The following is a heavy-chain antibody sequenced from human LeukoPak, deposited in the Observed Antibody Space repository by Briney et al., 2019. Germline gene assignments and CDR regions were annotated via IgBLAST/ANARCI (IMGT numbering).Heavy chain of an antibody. CDR2: IYYSGST. CDR1: GGSISSYY. J-gene: IGHJ6*02. D-gene: IGHD2-21*02. Sequence: SETLSLTCTVSGGSISSYYWSWIRQPPGKGLEWIGYIYYSGSTNYNPSLKSRVTISVDTSKNQFSLKLSSVTAADTAVYYCARDRLEYCGGDCYPSYYYYYGMDVWGQGTTVTVSS. V-gene: IGHV4-59*01. CDR3: ARDRLEYCGGDCYPSYYYYYGMDV.